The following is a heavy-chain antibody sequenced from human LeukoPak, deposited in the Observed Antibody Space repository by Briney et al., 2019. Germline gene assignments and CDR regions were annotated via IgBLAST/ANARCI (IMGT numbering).Heavy chain of an antibody. CDR3: ARLAMITFGGVIGLDY. V-gene: IGHV4-34*01. CDR2: INHSGST. Sequence: SETLSLTCAVHGGSFSGYYWSWIRQPPGKGLEWIGEINHSGSTNYNPSLKSRVTISVDTSKNQFSLKLSSVTAADTAVYYCARLAMITFGGVIGLDYWGQGTLVTVSS. D-gene: IGHD3-16*02. J-gene: IGHJ4*02. CDR1: GGSFSGYY.